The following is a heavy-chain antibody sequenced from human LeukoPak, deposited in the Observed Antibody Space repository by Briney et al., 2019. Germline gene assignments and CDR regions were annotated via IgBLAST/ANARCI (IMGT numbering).Heavy chain of an antibody. V-gene: IGHV4-61*02. D-gene: IGHD2-2*01. Sequence: SQTLSLTCTVYGGSISSGSYYWSWIRQPAGKGREWIARIYTTGSTHYNPSLKTRVTISVDTSKNQFSLKLSSVTAADTAVYYCARGILGYCSSTSCNNWFDPWGQGTLVTVSS. J-gene: IGHJ5*02. CDR1: GGSISSGSYY. CDR3: ARGILGYCSSTSCNNWFDP. CDR2: IYTTGST.